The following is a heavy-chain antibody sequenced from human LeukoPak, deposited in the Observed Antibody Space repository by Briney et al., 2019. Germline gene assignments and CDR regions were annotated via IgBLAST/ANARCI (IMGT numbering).Heavy chain of an antibody. V-gene: IGHV3-30*02. CDR2: IRYDGSDE. D-gene: IGHD6-19*01. CDR1: GFTFSDYG. Sequence: GGSLRLSCAASGFTFSDYGMHWARQAPGKGLEWVAFIRYDGSDEYYADSVKGRFTISRDNSKNTLYLQMNSLRAEDTAVYYCAKGGQWLAPGLDSWGQGTLVTVSS. CDR3: AKGGQWLAPGLDS. J-gene: IGHJ4*02.